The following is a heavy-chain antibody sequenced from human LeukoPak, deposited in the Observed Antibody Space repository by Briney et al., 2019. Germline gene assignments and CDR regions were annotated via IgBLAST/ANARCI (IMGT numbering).Heavy chain of an antibody. CDR3: ARVGVDDSGNIIKYFFDY. CDR2: IYCSGSA. Sequence: SGTLSLTCKVSGGPISSHQWSWIRQPPGKGLEGIGNIYCSGSANYNPSLKSRVIISVDTSKNQFSLKLSPVTAADTAVYYCARVGVDDSGNIIKYFFDYWGQGTLVTVSS. V-gene: IGHV4-59*11. CDR1: GGPISSHQ. J-gene: IGHJ4*02. D-gene: IGHD4-23*01.